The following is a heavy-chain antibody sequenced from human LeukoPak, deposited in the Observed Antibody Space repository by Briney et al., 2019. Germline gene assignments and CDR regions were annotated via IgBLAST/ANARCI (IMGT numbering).Heavy chain of an antibody. CDR2: ISNSGGTI. D-gene: IGHD2-8*01. V-gene: IGHV3-11*04. CDR3: ARDGDCKNGVCWTDFDY. CDR1: GFTFSDYY. Sequence: GGSLRLSCAASGFTFSDYYMSWIRQAPGKGLEWLSYISNSGGTIYADSVKGRFTISRDNAKNSVYLQMNSLRAEDTAVYYCARDGDCKNGVCWTDFDYWGQGTPVTVSS. J-gene: IGHJ4*02.